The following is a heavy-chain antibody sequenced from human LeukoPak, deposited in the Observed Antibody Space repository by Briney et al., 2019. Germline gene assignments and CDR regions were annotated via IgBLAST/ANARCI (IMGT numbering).Heavy chain of an antibody. J-gene: IGHJ3*02. Sequence: ASVKVSCKVSGYTLTELSMHWVRQAPGKGLEWMGGFDPEDGETIYAQKFQGRVTITADESTSTAYMELSSLRSEDTAVYYCARDRRGYCSSTSCYPDAFDIWGQGTMVTVSS. D-gene: IGHD2-2*01. V-gene: IGHV1-24*01. CDR2: FDPEDGET. CDR1: GYTLTELS. CDR3: ARDRRGYCSSTSCYPDAFDI.